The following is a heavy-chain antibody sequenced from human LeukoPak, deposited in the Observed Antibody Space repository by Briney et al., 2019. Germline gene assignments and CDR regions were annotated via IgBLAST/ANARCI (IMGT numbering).Heavy chain of an antibody. D-gene: IGHD3-10*01. Sequence: PGGSLRLSCATTGFTFSGYGMHWVRQAPGKGLEWVTVIWSDGSNKYYADSVKGRFTISRDNSKNTLYLQMNSLRAEDTAVYYCARDPGNGSGRYRGPHGMDVWGQGTTVTVSS. J-gene: IGHJ6*01. V-gene: IGHV3-33*01. CDR3: ARDPGNGSGRYRGPHGMDV. CDR1: GFTFSGYG. CDR2: IWSDGSNK.